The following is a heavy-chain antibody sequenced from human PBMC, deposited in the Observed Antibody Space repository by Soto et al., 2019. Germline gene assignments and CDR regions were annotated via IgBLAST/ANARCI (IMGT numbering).Heavy chain of an antibody. Sequence: GGSLRLSCAASGFTFSSYAMSWVCQAPGKGLEWVSAISGSGGSTYYADSVKGRFTISRDNSKNTLYLQMNSLRAEDTAVYYCAKGPLEDYGPYWGQGTLVTVSS. CDR1: GFTFSSYA. V-gene: IGHV3-23*01. D-gene: IGHD3-10*01. CDR3: AKGPLEDYGPY. J-gene: IGHJ4*02. CDR2: ISGSGGST.